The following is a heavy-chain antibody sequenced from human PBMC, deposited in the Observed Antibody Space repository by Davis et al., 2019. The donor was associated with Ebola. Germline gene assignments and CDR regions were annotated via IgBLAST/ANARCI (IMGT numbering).Heavy chain of an antibody. V-gene: IGHV3-23*01. CDR2: ISGSGGST. D-gene: IGHD3-3*01. CDR1: GFTFSSYA. J-gene: IGHJ4*02. Sequence: GESLKISCAASGFTFSSYAMSWVRQAPGKGLEWVSAISGSGGSTYYADSVKGRFTISRDNSKNTLYLQMNSLRAEDTAVYYCAKERDFWSGYPFDYWGQGTLVTVSS. CDR3: AKERDFWSGYPFDY.